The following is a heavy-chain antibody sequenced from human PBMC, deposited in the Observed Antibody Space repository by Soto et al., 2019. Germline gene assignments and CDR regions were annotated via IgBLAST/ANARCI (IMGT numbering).Heavy chain of an antibody. CDR1: GFIVSRSY. D-gene: IGHD2-21*01. J-gene: IGHJ4*02. V-gene: IGHV3-53*02. CDR2: IYADGRT. Sequence: DVQLVETGGGLIQPARYLRLSCAASGFIVSRSYMTWVRQAPGKGLEWVSVIYADGRTYYADSVKGQLTNSRDTSKHTLYLQMNSVSAEDTGVYYCAPCGGWYGQCYFDCWGQGTLVTVSS. CDR3: APCGGWYGQCYFDC.